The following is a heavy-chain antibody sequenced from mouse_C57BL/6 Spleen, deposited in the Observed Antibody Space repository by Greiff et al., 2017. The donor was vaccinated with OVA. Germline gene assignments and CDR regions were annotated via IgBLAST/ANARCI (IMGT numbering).Heavy chain of an antibody. CDR1: GYTFTSYW. J-gene: IGHJ2*01. CDR2: INPSNGGT. V-gene: IGHV1-53*01. D-gene: IGHD1-1*01. CDR3: ARLLRSHYFDY. Sequence: QVQLQQPGAELVKPGASVKMSCKASGYTFTSYWITWVKQRPGQGLEWIGNINPSNGGTNYNEKFKSKATLTVDKSSSTAYMQLSSLTSEDSAVYYCARLLRSHYFDYWGQGTTLTVSS.